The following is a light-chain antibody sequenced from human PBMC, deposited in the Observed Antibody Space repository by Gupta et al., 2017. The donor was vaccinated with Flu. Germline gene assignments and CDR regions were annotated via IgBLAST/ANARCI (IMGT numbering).Light chain of an antibody. CDR1: SSSIRGNY. V-gene: IGLV1-44*01. Sequence: TITCSRGSSSIRGNYANWSQQHQGPAPVLVIYSNNNRPSGVPDRFSGSSSGTAASLTLTGPQAEAEADYYCDPWDDTRSRVIFGGGTKLTVL. J-gene: IGLJ2*01. CDR2: SNN. CDR3: DPWDDTRSRVI.